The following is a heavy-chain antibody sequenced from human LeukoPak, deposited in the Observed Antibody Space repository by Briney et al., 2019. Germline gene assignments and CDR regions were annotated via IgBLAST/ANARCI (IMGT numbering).Heavy chain of an antibody. CDR1: GFTFSASA. CDR2: SRSRPNNYAT. J-gene: IGHJ4*02. V-gene: IGHV3-73*01. D-gene: IGHD2-8*01. Sequence: GGSLRLSCAASGFTFSASAMHWVRQASGKGLEWVGRSRSRPNNYATTYAVSVKGRFTISRDDSKNTAYLHMNSLKIEDTAVYYCTGREVSYWGQGTPVIVSS. CDR3: TGREVSY.